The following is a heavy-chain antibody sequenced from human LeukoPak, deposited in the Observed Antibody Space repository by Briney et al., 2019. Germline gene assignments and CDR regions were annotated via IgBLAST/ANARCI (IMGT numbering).Heavy chain of an antibody. V-gene: IGHV3-23*01. Sequence: PGGSLRLSCAASGFTFSSYAMSWVRQAPGKGLEWVSAISGSGGSTYYADSVKGRFTISRDNSKNTLYLQMNSLRAEDTAVYYCARAGYYDSSGYWPFDYWGQGTLVTVSS. D-gene: IGHD3-22*01. CDR2: ISGSGGST. CDR1: GFTFSSYA. J-gene: IGHJ4*02. CDR3: ARAGYYDSSGYWPFDY.